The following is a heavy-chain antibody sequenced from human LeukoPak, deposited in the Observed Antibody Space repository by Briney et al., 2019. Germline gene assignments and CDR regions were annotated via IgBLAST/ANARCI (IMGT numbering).Heavy chain of an antibody. J-gene: IGHJ4*02. V-gene: IGHV1-3*01. CDR3: ARAITMIVVALGY. CDR1: GYTFTSYA. D-gene: IGHD3-22*01. CDR2: INAGNGNT. Sequence: ASVKVSCKASGYTFTSYAMHWVRQAPGQRLEWMGWINAGNGNTKYSQKFQGRVTMTRNTSISTAYMELSSLRSEDTAVYYCARAITMIVVALGYWGQGTLVTVSS.